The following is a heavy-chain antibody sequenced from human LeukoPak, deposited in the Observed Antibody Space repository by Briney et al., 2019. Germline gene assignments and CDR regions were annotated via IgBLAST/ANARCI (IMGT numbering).Heavy chain of an antibody. V-gene: IGHV4-59*12. CDR2: IYYSGST. D-gene: IGHD5-18*01. CDR3: ARDRGRYSYGNSLYYFDY. CDR1: GGSISSYY. Sequence: SETLSLTCTVSGGSISSYYWSWIRQPPGKGLEWIGYIYYSGSTNYNPSLKSRVTISVDTSKNQFSLKLSSVTAADTAVYYCARDRGRYSYGNSLYYFDYWGQGALVTVSS. J-gene: IGHJ4*02.